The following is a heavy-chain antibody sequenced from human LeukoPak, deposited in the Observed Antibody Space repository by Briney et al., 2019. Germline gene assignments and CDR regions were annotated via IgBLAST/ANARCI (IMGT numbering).Heavy chain of an antibody. CDR3: ARARRATSDYYYDSSGYYSDAFDI. J-gene: IGHJ3*02. CDR2: ISSSSSYI. CDR1: GFTFSSYS. Sequence: GGSLRLSCAASGFTFSSYSMNWVRQAPGKGLEWVSSISSSSSYIYYADSVKGRFTISRDNAKNSLYLQMNSLRAEDTAVYYCARARRATSDYYYDSSGYYSDAFDIWGQGTMVTVSS. D-gene: IGHD3-22*01. V-gene: IGHV3-21*01.